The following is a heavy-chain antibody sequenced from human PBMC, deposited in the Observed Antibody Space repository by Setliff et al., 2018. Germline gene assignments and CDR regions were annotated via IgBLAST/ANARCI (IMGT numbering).Heavy chain of an antibody. V-gene: IGHV4-34*01. CDR2: IYYSGST. CDR1: GGSFSGYY. D-gene: IGHD3-10*01. CDR3: AREDGSGFFVGVAWFDP. J-gene: IGHJ5*02. Sequence: SETLSLTCAVYGGSFSGYYWSWIRQPPGKGLEWIGSIYYSGSTYYNPSLKSRVTISVDTSKNQFSLKLSSVTAADTAVYYCAREDGSGFFVGVAWFDPWGQGTLVTVSS.